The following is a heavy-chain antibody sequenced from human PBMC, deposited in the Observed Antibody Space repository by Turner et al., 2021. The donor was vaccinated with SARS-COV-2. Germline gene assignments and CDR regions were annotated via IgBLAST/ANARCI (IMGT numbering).Heavy chain of an antibody. CDR1: GFTFSSYA. J-gene: IGHJ6*02. Sequence: EVQLLESGGGLVQPGGSLRLSCAASGFTFSSYAMSWVRQRAGVGLWWVPAISGSDNSTSSPASVKGRSPISRDNPKTTLYLKMNSVRPEETAVYYCACRGGFWGSYRYPPYLYYGMDVWGQGTTVTVSS. V-gene: IGHV3-23*01. CDR3: ACRGGFWGSYRYPPYLYYGMDV. CDR2: ISGSDNST. D-gene: IGHD3-16*02.